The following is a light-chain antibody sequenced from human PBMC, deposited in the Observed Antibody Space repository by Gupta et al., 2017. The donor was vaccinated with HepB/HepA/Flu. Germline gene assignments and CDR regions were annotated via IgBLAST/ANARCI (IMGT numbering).Light chain of an antibody. Sequence: DIQMTQSPSSLSASVGDRVTITCQASQDMSNYLNWYQQKPGKAPKLLIYDASNLETGVPSRFSGSGSGTDFTFTISSLQPEDIATYYCQQDDNLPFTFGQGTQLEIK. J-gene: IGKJ5*01. V-gene: IGKV1-33*01. CDR3: QQDDNLPFT. CDR1: QDMSNY. CDR2: DAS.